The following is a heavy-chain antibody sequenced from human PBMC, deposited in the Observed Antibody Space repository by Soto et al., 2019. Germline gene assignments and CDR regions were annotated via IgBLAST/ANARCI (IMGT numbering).Heavy chain of an antibody. Sequence: SETLSLTCTVSGGYISSYYWSWIRQPPGKGLEWIGYIYYSGSTNYNPSLKSRVTISVDTSKNQFSLKLSSVTAADTAVYYCARDRYGSGSYYFDYWGQGTLVTVSS. CDR1: GGYISSYY. CDR3: ARDRYGSGSYYFDY. CDR2: IYYSGST. D-gene: IGHD3-10*01. J-gene: IGHJ4*02. V-gene: IGHV4-59*01.